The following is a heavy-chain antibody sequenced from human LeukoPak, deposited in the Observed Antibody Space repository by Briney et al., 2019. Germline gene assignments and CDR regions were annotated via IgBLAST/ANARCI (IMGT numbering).Heavy chain of an antibody. D-gene: IGHD5-18*01. V-gene: IGHV3-23*01. J-gene: IGHJ4*02. CDR2: ISGSGAST. CDR3: ARDGGIQLWLHYFDY. CDR1: GFTLSTNA. Sequence: GGSLRLSCLTSGFTLSTNAMSWVRQAPGKGLEWISGISGSGASTYYADSVKGRFTISRDDSRNTLYLQMNSLRAEDTAVYYCARDGGIQLWLHYFDYWGQGTLVTVSS.